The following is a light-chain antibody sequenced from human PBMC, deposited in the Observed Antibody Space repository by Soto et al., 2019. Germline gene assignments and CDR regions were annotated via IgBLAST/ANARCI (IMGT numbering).Light chain of an antibody. Sequence: IQMTQSPSSLSASVGDRVTITCRASQSISSWLAWYQQKPGKAPRLLIYDASNLQRGVPSRFSVSGSGTEFTLTITSLKNEDFATYYCQQYNDYSGMFGQGTKVDIK. J-gene: IGKJ1*01. CDR3: QQYNDYSGM. V-gene: IGKV1-5*01. CDR2: DAS. CDR1: QSISSW.